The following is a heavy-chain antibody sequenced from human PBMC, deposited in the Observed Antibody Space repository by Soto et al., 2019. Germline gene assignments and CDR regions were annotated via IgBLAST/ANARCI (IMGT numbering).Heavy chain of an antibody. D-gene: IGHD3-16*01. CDR1: GGTFSSYT. Sequence: GASVKVSCKASGGTFSSYTISWVRQAPGQGLEWMGRIIPILGIANYAQKFQGRVTITADKSTSTAYMELSSLRSEDTAVYYCAGESMITFGGVINNYFDYWGQGTLVTVSS. V-gene: IGHV1-69*04. J-gene: IGHJ4*02. CDR3: AGESMITFGGVINNYFDY. CDR2: IIPILGIA.